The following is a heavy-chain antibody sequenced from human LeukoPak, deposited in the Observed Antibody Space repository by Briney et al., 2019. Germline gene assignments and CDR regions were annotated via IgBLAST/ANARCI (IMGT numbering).Heavy chain of an antibody. Sequence: GGSLRLSCTASGFTFSTYAMTWVRQAPGKGLEWVSTISANGGSTYYADSVKGRFSISRDNSRNTVWLQVNSLRAEDTAVYYCAKDFYDFAYWGQGTLVTVSS. CDR1: GFTFSTYA. CDR3: AKDFYDFAY. J-gene: IGHJ4*02. D-gene: IGHD2/OR15-2a*01. V-gene: IGHV3-23*01. CDR2: ISANGGST.